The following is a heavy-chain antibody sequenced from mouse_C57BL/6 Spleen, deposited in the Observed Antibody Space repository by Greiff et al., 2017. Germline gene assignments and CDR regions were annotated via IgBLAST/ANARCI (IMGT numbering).Heavy chain of an antibody. V-gene: IGHV14-4*01. CDR3: TTFTTVDAMDY. D-gene: IGHD1-1*01. Sequence: EVKLVESGAELVRPGASVKLSCTASGFNIKDDYMHWVKQRPEQGLEWIGWIDPENGDTEYASKFQGKATITADTSSNTAYLQLSSLTSEDTAVYYCTTFTTVDAMDYWGQGTSVTVSS. CDR2: IDPENGDT. J-gene: IGHJ4*01. CDR1: GFNIKDDY.